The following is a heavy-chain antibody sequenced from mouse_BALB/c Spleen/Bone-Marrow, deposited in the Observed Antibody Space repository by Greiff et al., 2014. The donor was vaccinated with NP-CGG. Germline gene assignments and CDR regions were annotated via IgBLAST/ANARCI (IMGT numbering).Heavy chain of an antibody. D-gene: IGHD2-2*01. CDR2: IDPANGNT. V-gene: IGHV14-3*02. CDR3: ASYVYGYYFDY. Sequence: EVMLVESGVELVKPGASVKLSCTASGFNIKDTYMHWVKQRPEQGLEWIGRIDPANGNTKYDPKFQGKASITADTSSNTAYLQLSSLTSEDTAVYYCASYVYGYYFDYWGQGTTLTVSS. CDR1: GFNIKDTY. J-gene: IGHJ2*01.